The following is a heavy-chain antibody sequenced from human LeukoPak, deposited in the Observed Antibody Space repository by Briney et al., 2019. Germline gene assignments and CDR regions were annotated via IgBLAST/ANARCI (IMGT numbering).Heavy chain of an antibody. D-gene: IGHD2-15*01. CDR2: ISAYNGNT. V-gene: IGHV1-18*04. Sequence: ASVKVSCKASGYTFISYGISWVRQAPAQGLEWMGWISAYNGNTNYAQKLQGRVTVTTDTSTSTAYMELRSLRSDDTAVYYCARDMVVAATTEGYGMDVWGKGTTVTVSS. J-gene: IGHJ6*04. CDR3: ARDMVVAATTEGYGMDV. CDR1: GYTFISYG.